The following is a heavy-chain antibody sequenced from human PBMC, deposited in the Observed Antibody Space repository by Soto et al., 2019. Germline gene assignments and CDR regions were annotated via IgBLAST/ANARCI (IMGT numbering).Heavy chain of an antibody. CDR2: IDYSGSA. CDR1: GGSISSGDQY. V-gene: IGHV4-30-4*01. D-gene: IGHD3-22*01. Sequence: PSETLSLTCTVSGGSISSGDQYWTWIRQPPGKGLEWIGDIDYSGSAFYKPSLKSRLIISVDTSMNQFSLKLTSVTAADTAVYFCARDRADFYESSGRIDSWGRGILVTVSS. J-gene: IGHJ4*02. CDR3: ARDRADFYESSGRIDS.